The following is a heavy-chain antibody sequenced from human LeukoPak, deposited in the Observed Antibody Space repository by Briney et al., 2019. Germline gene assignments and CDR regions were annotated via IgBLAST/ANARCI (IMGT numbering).Heavy chain of an antibody. CDR1: GYTFTAYY. J-gene: IGHJ4*02. D-gene: IGHD6-19*01. CDR3: ARVTTIAVAGVVPDYFGY. CDR2: INPNSGGT. V-gene: IGHV1-2*02. Sequence: ASVKISCKTSGYTFTAYYMHWVRQAPGQGLEWMGWINPNSGGTSYAQKFQGRVTLTRDTSISTAYMELIRLTSDDTAVYYCARVTTIAVAGVVPDYFGYWGRGTLVTVSS.